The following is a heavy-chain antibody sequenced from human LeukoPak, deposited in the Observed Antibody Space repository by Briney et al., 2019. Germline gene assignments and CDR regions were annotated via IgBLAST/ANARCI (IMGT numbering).Heavy chain of an antibody. J-gene: IGHJ3*02. CDR2: INPNSGGT. D-gene: IGHD6-13*01. CDR3: AREARESWYWYAFDI. CDR1: GYTFTGYY. V-gene: IGHV1-2*02. Sequence: GASVKVSCKASGYTFTGYYMHWVRQAPGQGLEWMGWINPNSGGTNSAQKFQGRVTMTRDTSISTAYMELSRLRSDDTAVYYCAREARESWYWYAFDIWGQGTMVTVSS.